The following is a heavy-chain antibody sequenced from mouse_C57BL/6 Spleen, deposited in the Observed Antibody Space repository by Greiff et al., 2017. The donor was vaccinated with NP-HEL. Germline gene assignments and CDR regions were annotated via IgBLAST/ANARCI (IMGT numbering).Heavy chain of an antibody. J-gene: IGHJ4*01. Sequence: VQLQQSGAELVRPGASVTLSCKASGYTFTDYEMHWVKQTPVHGLEWIGAIDPETGGTAYNQKFKGKAILTADKSSSTAYMELRSLTSEDSAVYYCTRDYAMGDWGQGTSVTVSS. CDR2: IDPETGGT. CDR3: TRDYAMGD. V-gene: IGHV1-15*01. CDR1: GYTFTDYE.